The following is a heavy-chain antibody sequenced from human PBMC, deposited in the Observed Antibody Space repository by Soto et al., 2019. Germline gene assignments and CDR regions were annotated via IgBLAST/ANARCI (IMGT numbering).Heavy chain of an antibody. J-gene: IGHJ4*02. CDR3: VGGQYYFDY. V-gene: IGHV3-30*03. D-gene: IGHD3-10*01. CDR1: GFPFTSYG. Sequence: QVQLVESGGGVVQPGRSLRLSCVASGFPFTSYGMHWVREAPGKGQEWVAVISYDGSNKYYADSVKGRFTISRDNSKNTLYLHMNSLRPEDTALYYCVGGQYYFDYRGQGTLVTVSS. CDR2: ISYDGSNK.